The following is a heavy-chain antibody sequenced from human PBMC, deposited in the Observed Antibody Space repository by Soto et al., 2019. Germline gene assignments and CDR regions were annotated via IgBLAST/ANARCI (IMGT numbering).Heavy chain of an antibody. V-gene: IGHV3-9*01. D-gene: IGHD6-25*01. Sequence: EVQLVQSGGGLVQPGRSLRLSCEASGVTFADYAMHWVRQAPGKGLEWVSIITWDSGRLGYADSVKGRFTISRDNAKNSLYMQTNSMRAEGTGLYYWARDIGVEFRGPRLSGGFDYWGRGTLVTVSS. CDR2: ITWDSGRL. CDR3: ARDIGVEFRGPRLSGGFDY. J-gene: IGHJ4*02. CDR1: GVTFADYA.